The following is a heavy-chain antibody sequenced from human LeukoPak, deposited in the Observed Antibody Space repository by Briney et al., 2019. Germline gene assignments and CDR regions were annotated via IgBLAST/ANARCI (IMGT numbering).Heavy chain of an antibody. V-gene: IGHV4-31*03. CDR2: IYYSGST. Sequence: SETLSLTCTVTGGSISSGSYYWSWIRQHPGKGLEWIGYIYYSGSTYYNPSLKSRVTISVDTSKNQFSLKLSSVTAADTAVYYCARVAVSRGYSYGQIDYWGQGTLVTVSS. D-gene: IGHD5-18*01. J-gene: IGHJ4*02. CDR3: ARVAVSRGYSYGQIDY. CDR1: GGSISSGSYY.